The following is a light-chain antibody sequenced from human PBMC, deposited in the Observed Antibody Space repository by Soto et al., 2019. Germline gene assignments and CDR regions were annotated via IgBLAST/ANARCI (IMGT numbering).Light chain of an antibody. CDR3: ATRDNSLSRWV. Sequence: QSVLTQPPSASGTPGQRVTISCSGSSSNIGTNYVYWYKQLPGTAPKLLIYCNDQRPSGVPDRLSGSKSGTSASLAISELRSEDEADYYCATRDNSLSRWVFGGGTKVTVL. CDR2: CND. CDR1: SSNIGTNY. J-gene: IGLJ3*02. V-gene: IGLV1-47*02.